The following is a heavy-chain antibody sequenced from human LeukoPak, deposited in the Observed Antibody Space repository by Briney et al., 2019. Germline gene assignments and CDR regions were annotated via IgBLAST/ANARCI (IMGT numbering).Heavy chain of an antibody. Sequence: GESLKISCKASGYSFSTYWIAWVRQMSGEGLEWMGIIYPGDSDTRYSPSFQDQVTMSVDKSISTAYLQWSSLKASDTAMYYCARLGYCSSASCYYGMDVWGQGTTVTVSS. J-gene: IGHJ6*02. D-gene: IGHD2-2*01. CDR3: ARLGYCSSASCYYGMDV. V-gene: IGHV5-51*01. CDR2: IYPGDSDT. CDR1: GYSFSTYW.